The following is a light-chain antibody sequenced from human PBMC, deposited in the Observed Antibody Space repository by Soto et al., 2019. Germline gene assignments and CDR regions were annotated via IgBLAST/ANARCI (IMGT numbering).Light chain of an antibody. CDR3: QQYGNAPFT. J-gene: IGKJ3*01. CDR2: GAS. Sequence: EIVLTQSPGTLSFSPGERATLTCRASQSVSSSYLAWFQQKPGQAPRLLIYGASSRATGIPDRFSGSGSGTDYTLTNSRLEPEDFAVYYCQQYGNAPFTFGPWTKVDIK. V-gene: IGKV3-20*01. CDR1: QSVSSSY.